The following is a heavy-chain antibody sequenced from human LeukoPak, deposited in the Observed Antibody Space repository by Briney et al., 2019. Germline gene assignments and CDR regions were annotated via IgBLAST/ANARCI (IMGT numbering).Heavy chain of an antibody. D-gene: IGHD4-4*01. CDR2: IYYSGST. V-gene: IGHV4-59*01. Sequence: SETLSLTCAVYGGSFSGYYWSWIRQPPGKGLEWIGYIYYSGSTNYNPSLKSRVTISVDTSKNQFSLKLSSVTAADTAVYYCAREFYDTTLDYWGQGTLVTVSS. J-gene: IGHJ4*02. CDR1: GGSFSGYY. CDR3: AREFYDTTLDY.